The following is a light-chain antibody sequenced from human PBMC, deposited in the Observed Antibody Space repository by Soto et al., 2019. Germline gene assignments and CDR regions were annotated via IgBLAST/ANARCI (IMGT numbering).Light chain of an antibody. J-gene: IGKJ1*01. Sequence: EIVLTQSPGTLSLSPGEGATLSCRASQTINNNLAWYQQKPGQAPRLLIYGASRRATGVPARFSGSGSGTEFTLTISSLQSEGFAVYYCQHYDNGPRFGQGTKVDIK. CDR1: QTINNN. CDR3: QHYDNGPR. V-gene: IGKV3-15*01. CDR2: GAS.